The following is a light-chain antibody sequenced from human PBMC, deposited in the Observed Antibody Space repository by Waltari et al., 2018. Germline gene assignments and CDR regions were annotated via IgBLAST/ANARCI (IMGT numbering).Light chain of an antibody. V-gene: IGLV2-8*01. J-gene: IGLJ2*01. Sequence: QSALTQPPPASGPPGQSVTISCTGTSSDGGGFDYVAWYQQHPGKVPRLMIYEVSKRPSGVPDRFSGSKSGNTASLTVSGLQVEDEADYYCSSFAGSSQMLFGGGTKLTVL. CDR1: SSDGGGFDY. CDR2: EVS. CDR3: SSFAGSSQML.